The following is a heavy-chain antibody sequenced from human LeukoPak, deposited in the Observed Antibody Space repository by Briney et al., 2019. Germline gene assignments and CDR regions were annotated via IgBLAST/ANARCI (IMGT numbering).Heavy chain of an antibody. V-gene: IGHV1-18*01. CDR3: ATTKGYSSGWGRYNWFDP. D-gene: IGHD6-19*01. Sequence: ASVKVSCKASGYTFTSYGISWVRQAPGQGLEWMGWISAYNGNTNYAQKLQGRVTVTTDTSTSTAYMELRSLRSDDTAVYYCATTKGYSSGWGRYNWFDPWGQGTLVTVSS. CDR1: GYTFTSYG. J-gene: IGHJ5*02. CDR2: ISAYNGNT.